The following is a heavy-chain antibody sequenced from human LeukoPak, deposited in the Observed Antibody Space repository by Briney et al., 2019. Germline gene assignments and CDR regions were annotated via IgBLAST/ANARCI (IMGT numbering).Heavy chain of an antibody. J-gene: IGHJ6*02. D-gene: IGHD4-17*01. CDR1: GYSISSGYY. CDR3: ARDETVTNYYGMDV. CDR2: IYHSGST. V-gene: IGHV4-38-2*02. Sequence: PSETLSLTCTVSGYSISSGYYWGWIRQPPGKGLEWIGSIYHSGSTYYNPSLKSRVTISVDTSKNQFSLKLSSVTAADTAVYYCARDETVTNYYGMDVWGQGTTVTVSS.